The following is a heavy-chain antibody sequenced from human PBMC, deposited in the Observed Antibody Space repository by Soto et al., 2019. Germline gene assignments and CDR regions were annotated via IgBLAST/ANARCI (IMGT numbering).Heavy chain of an antibody. CDR2: IYYSGST. J-gene: IGHJ5*02. CDR3: ARARQYYDSEFDP. Sequence: SETLSLTCTVSGGSISSYYWSWIRQPPGKGLEWIGYIYYSGSTNYNPSLKSRVTISVDTSKNQFSLKLSSVTAADTAAYYCARARQYYDSEFDPWGQGTLVTVSS. V-gene: IGHV4-59*08. D-gene: IGHD3-22*01. CDR1: GGSISSYY.